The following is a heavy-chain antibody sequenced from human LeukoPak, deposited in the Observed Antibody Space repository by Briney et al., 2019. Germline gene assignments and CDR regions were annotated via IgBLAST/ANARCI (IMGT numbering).Heavy chain of an antibody. D-gene: IGHD6-19*01. Sequence: SETLSLTCTVSGGSITDYHWIWIRQPAGKGLEWIGRLYTSGSTNYNPSLKSRVSMSVDTSKKQFSLRLSSVTAADTAVYYCARTGYSSGWYVRIVDYWGQGTLVTVSS. J-gene: IGHJ4*02. CDR1: GGSITDYH. CDR2: LYTSGST. V-gene: IGHV4-4*07. CDR3: ARTGYSSGWYVRIVDY.